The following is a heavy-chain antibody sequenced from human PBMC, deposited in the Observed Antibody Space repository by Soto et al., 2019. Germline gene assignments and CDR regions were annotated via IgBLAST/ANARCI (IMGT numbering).Heavy chain of an antibody. CDR1: GFTFSSYS. V-gene: IGHV3-21*01. CDR3: ARGAQTYSGYDYYYYYYMDV. Sequence: GGSLRLSCAASGFTFSSYSMNWVRQAPGKGLEWVSSISSSSSYIYYADSVKGRFTISRDNAKNSLYLQMNSLRAEDTAVYYCARGAQTYSGYDYYYYYYMDVWGKGTTVTVSS. D-gene: IGHD5-12*01. CDR2: ISSSSSYI. J-gene: IGHJ6*03.